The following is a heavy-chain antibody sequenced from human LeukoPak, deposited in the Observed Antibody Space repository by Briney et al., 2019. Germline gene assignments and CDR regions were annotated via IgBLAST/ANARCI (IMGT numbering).Heavy chain of an antibody. D-gene: IGHD2-2*01. J-gene: IGHJ5*02. V-gene: IGHV1-3*01. CDR3: ARGFICSSTSCRYNWFDP. Sequence: ASVKVSCKASGYTFTSYAMHWVRQAPGQRLEWMGWINAGNGNTKYSQKFQGRVTITRDTSASTAYMELSSLRSEDTAVYYCARGFICSSTSCRYNWFDPWGQGTLVTVSS. CDR1: GYTFTSYA. CDR2: INAGNGNT.